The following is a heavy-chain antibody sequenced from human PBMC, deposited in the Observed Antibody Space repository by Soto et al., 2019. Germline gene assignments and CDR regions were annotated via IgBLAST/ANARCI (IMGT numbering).Heavy chain of an antibody. CDR1: GGSISSGGYS. V-gene: IGHV4-30-2*01. D-gene: IGHD5-12*01. J-gene: IGHJ4*02. CDR3: AAGGGLPRYY. Sequence: SLEILSLTCAVSGGSISSGGYSWSWIRQPPGKGLEWIAYIYHSGSTYYNPSLKSRVTISVDRSKNQFSLKLSSVTAADTAVYYCAAGGGLPRYYWGQGTLVTISS. CDR2: IYHSGST.